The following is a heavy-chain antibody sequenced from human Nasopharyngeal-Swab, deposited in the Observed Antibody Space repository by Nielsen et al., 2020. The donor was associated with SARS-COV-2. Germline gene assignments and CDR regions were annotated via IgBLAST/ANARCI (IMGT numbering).Heavy chain of an antibody. CDR3: ARGNGYYYMDV. J-gene: IGHJ6*03. CDR1: GYTFTSYD. V-gene: IGHV1-8*01. CDR2: MNPNTGNT. Sequence: ASVKVSCKASGYTFTSYDFNWVRQATGQGLEWMGWMNPNTGNTGYAQKFQGRVTMTRNTSISTAYMELSSLRSEDTAVFYCARGNGYYYMDVWGKGTTVTVSS.